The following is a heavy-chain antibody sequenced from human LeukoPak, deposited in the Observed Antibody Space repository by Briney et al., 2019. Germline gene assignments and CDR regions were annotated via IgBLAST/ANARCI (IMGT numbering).Heavy chain of an antibody. CDR3: ARTRFGYYNY. CDR1: GGSISSSSYY. J-gene: IGHJ4*02. V-gene: IGHV4-39*07. D-gene: IGHD3-22*01. Sequence: SETLSLTCTVSGGSISSSSYYWGWIRQPPGKGLEWIGSIYYSGSTYYNPSLKSRVTISVDTSNNQFSLKLSSVTAADTAVYYCARTRFGYYNYWGQGTLVTVSS. CDR2: IYYSGST.